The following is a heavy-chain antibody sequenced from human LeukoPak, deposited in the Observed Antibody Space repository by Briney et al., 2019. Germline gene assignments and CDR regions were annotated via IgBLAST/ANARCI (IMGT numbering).Heavy chain of an antibody. D-gene: IGHD1-26*01. Sequence: ASVKVSCKASGYTFTSYGISWVRQAPGQGLEWMGWISAYNGNTNYAQKLQGRVTMTTDTSTSTAYMELRSLRSDVTAVYYCARDPGSSLPRYFDYWGQGTLVTVSS. V-gene: IGHV1-18*01. CDR3: ARDPGSSLPRYFDY. CDR2: ISAYNGNT. CDR1: GYTFTSYG. J-gene: IGHJ4*02.